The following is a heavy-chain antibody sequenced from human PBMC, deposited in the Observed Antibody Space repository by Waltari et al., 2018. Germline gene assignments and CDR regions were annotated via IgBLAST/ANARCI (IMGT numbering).Heavy chain of an antibody. J-gene: IGHJ4*02. D-gene: IGHD1-26*01. CDR1: GGTFSSYA. V-gene: IGHV1-69*12. Sequence: VQLVQSGAEVKKPGSSVKVSCKASGGTFSSYAISWVRQAPGQGLGGMGGINPIFGKANYAQKFKGRVTMTADESTSTAYMELSSLRSEDTAVYYCAREARGSYDYWGQGTLVTVSS. CDR2: INPIFGKA. CDR3: AREARGSYDY.